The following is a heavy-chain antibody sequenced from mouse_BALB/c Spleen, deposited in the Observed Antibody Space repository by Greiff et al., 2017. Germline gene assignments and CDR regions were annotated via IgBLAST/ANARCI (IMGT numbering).Heavy chain of an antibody. D-gene: IGHD3-3*01. V-gene: IGHV2-9-2*01. CDR1: GFSLTSYD. J-gene: IGHJ3*01. CDR2: IWTGGGT. Sequence: VKLLESGPGLVAPSQSLSITCTVSGFSLTSYDISWIRQPPGKGLEWLGVIWTGGGTNYNSAFMSRLSISKDNSKSQVFLKMNSLQTDDTAIYYCVRDQGGRGFAYWGQGTLVTVS. CDR3: VRDQGGRGFAY.